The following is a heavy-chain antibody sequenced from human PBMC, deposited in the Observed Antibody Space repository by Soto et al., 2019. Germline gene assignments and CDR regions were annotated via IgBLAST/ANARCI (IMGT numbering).Heavy chain of an antibody. J-gene: IGHJ6*02. V-gene: IGHV1-69*12. D-gene: IGHD2-2*01. CDR2: IIPIFGSP. Sequence: QVQLVQSGAEVKKPGSSVKVSCKASGGTFNSYAISWVRQAPGQGLEWMGGIIPIFGSPNYAQKFQGRVTITEDESTRTAYMELSRLRSEDTAVYYCARGEYQQLLFGSYYYVHYAMDVWGQGTTVTVSS. CDR3: ARGEYQQLLFGSYYYVHYAMDV. CDR1: GGTFNSYA.